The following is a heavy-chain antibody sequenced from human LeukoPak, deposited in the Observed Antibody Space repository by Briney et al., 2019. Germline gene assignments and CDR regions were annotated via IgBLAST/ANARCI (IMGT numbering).Heavy chain of an antibody. D-gene: IGHD3-22*01. CDR1: GYTFISYG. CDR2: IIPIFGTA. V-gene: IGHV1-69*13. Sequence: SVKVSCKASGYTFISYGISWVRQAPGQGLEWMGGIIPIFGTANYAQKFQGRVTITADESTSTAYMELSSLRSEDTAVYYCASNLYDTIDYWGQGTLVTVSS. CDR3: ASNLYDTIDY. J-gene: IGHJ4*02.